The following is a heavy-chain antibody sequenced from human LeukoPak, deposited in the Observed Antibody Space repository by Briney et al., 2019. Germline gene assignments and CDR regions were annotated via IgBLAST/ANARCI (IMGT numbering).Heavy chain of an antibody. CDR2: ISGSGGST. J-gene: IGHJ4*02. V-gene: IGHV3-23*01. CDR3: ARGDTVYSNFPGDSGYDFVGHPSGYFDY. Sequence: GGSLRLSCAASGFTFSSYAMSWVRQAPGKGLEWVSAISGSGGSTYYADSVKGRFTISRDNSKNTLYLQMNSLRAEDTAVYYCARGDTVYSNFPGDSGYDFVGHPSGYFDYWGQGTLVTVSS. CDR1: GFTFSSYA. D-gene: IGHD5-12*01.